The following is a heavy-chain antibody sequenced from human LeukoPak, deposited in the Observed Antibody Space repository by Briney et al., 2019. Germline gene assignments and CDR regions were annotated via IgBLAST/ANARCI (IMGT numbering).Heavy chain of an antibody. J-gene: IGHJ4*02. V-gene: IGHV3-9*01. Sequence: GGSLRLSCAASGFTFDDYAMHWVRQAPGKGLEWVSGISWNSGNIGYADSVKGRFTISRDNAKNSLYLQMNSLRAEDTALYYCAKSSSGWYREVDYWGQGTLVTVSS. CDR3: AKSSSGWYREVDY. CDR2: ISWNSGNI. D-gene: IGHD6-19*01. CDR1: GFTFDDYA.